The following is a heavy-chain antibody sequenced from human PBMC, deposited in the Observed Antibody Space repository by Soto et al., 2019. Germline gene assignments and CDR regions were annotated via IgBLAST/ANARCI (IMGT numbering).Heavy chain of an antibody. CDR2: ISSSSSYT. J-gene: IGHJ5*02. Sequence: KPGGSLRLSCAASGFTFSDYYMSWIRQAPGKGLEWVSYISSSSSYTNYADSVKGRFTISRDNAKNSLYLQMNSLRAEDTAVYYCARPVDSSGYPVPNWFDPWGQGTLVTVSS. V-gene: IGHV3-11*06. CDR3: ARPVDSSGYPVPNWFDP. D-gene: IGHD3-22*01. CDR1: GFTFSDYY.